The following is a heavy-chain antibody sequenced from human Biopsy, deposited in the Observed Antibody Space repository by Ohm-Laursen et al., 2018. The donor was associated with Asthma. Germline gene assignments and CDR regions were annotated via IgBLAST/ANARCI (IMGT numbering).Heavy chain of an antibody. CDR2: IYYSGST. Sequence: LRLSCTASGFTFSDYYMSWIRQHPGKGLEWIGYIYYSGSTYYNPSLKSRVSILIDTSKNQFSLRLSSVTAADTAVYYCARTTYGDDGFDPWGQGTLVTVSS. CDR1: GFTFSDYY. J-gene: IGHJ5*02. D-gene: IGHD4-17*01. CDR3: ARTTYGDDGFDP. V-gene: IGHV4-31*02.